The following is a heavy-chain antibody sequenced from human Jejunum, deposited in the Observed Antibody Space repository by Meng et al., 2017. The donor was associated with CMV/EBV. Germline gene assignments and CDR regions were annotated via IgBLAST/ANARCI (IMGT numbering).Heavy chain of an antibody. V-gene: IGHV4-38-2*02. D-gene: IGHD2-15*01. CDR2: MYYSGSP. Sequence: VSDYSISSGYYWGWIRQPPGKGLEWIGSMYYSGSPYYNPSVKSRVTISVDKSKNQFSLKLTSLTAADTAVYYCARGAPGGGQLLYLWGQGSLVTVSS. CDR3: ARGAPGGGQLLYL. CDR1: DYSISSGYY. J-gene: IGHJ5*02.